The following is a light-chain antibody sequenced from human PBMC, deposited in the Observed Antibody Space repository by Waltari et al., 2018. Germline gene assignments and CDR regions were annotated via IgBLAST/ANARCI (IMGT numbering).Light chain of an antibody. Sequence: QSALTHPASVSGSPGQSITISCTGTSSDVGSFNLVSWYQQHPGEAPKLIIYEVTKRPSGVSNRFSASKSGNTASLTISGLQAADEADYYCCSYASSSTWIFGGGTKLTVL. CDR2: EVT. CDR1: SSDVGSFNL. J-gene: IGLJ2*01. CDR3: CSYASSSTWI. V-gene: IGLV2-23*02.